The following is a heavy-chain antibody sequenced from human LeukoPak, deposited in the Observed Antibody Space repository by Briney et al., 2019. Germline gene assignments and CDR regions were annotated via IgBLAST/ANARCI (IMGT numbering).Heavy chain of an antibody. D-gene: IGHD1-1*01. J-gene: IGHJ5*02. CDR3: ARDTPLRLENWFDP. CDR1: GYTFTNYG. V-gene: IGHV1-69*13. Sequence: SVKRSCKASGYTFTNYGISWVREAPGQGLEWMGGIITIFGTAKYAQKFQGRVTITADESTTTAYMELSSLRSEDTAVYYCARDTPLRLENWFDPWGRGTLVTVSS. CDR2: IITIFGTA.